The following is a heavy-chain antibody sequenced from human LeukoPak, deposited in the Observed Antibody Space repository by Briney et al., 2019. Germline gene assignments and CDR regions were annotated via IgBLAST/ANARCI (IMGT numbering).Heavy chain of an antibody. J-gene: IGHJ6*03. D-gene: IGHD2-2*01. CDR2: IIPILGIA. V-gene: IGHV1-69*02. CDR1: GGTFSSYT. Sequence: SVKVSCKASGGTFSSYTISWVRQAPGQGLEWMGRIIPILGIANYAQKFQGRVTITADNSTSTAYMELSSLRSEDTAVYDCAIVVVPANMDVWGKGTTVTVSS. CDR3: AIVVVPANMDV.